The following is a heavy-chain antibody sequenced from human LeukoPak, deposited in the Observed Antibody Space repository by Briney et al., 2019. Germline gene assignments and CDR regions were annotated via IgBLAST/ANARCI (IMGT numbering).Heavy chain of an antibody. J-gene: IGHJ5*02. CDR3: ASYSGYDYRGYWFDP. D-gene: IGHD5-12*01. V-gene: IGHV5-10-1*01. CDR2: IDPSDSYT. Sequence: GESLKISCKGSGYSFTSYWISWVRQMPGKGLEWRGRIDPSDSYTNYSPSFQGHVTISADKSISTAYLQWSSLKASDTAMYYCASYSGYDYRGYWFDPWGQGTLVTVSS. CDR1: GYSFTSYW.